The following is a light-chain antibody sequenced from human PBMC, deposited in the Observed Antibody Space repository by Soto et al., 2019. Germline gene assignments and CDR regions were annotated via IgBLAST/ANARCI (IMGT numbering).Light chain of an antibody. CDR1: QSISIN. Sequence: EIVMTQSPATLSVSPGERATLSCRASQSISINLAWYQQKPCQAPRLLIDGATNRATGLPGRFSGSGSGTEFTLAIDSLQSEDFAVYHCQQYNNWPPTFGQGTKLEIK. V-gene: IGKV3-15*01. J-gene: IGKJ2*01. CDR2: GAT. CDR3: QQYNNWPPT.